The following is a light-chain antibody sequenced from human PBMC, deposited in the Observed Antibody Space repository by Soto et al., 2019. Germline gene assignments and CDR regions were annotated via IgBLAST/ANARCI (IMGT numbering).Light chain of an antibody. CDR2: GAS. J-gene: IGKJ2*01. CDR1: QSVGSSY. CDR3: QQYGSSPWT. Sequence: EIVLTQSPGTLSLSPADRATLSCRASQSVGSSYLAWYQQKPGQAPRLLIYGASSRATGIPDRFSGSGSGTDFTLTISRLEPEDFAVYYCQQYGSSPWTFGQGTNLEIK. V-gene: IGKV3-20*01.